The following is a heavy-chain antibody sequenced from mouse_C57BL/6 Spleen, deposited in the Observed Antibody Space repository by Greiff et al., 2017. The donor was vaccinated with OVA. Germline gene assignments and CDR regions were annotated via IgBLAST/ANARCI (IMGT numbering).Heavy chain of an antibody. J-gene: IGHJ3*01. CDR3: ARGDYYGSSYSFAY. CDR2: ISYSGST. D-gene: IGHD1-1*01. Sequence: VQLQESGPGMVKPSQSLSLTCTVTGYSITSGYDWHWIRHFPGNKLEWMGYISYSGSTNYNPSLKSRISITHDTSKNHFFLKLNSVTTEDTATYYCARGDYYGSSYSFAYWGQGTLVTVSA. V-gene: IGHV3-1*01. CDR1: GYSITSGYD.